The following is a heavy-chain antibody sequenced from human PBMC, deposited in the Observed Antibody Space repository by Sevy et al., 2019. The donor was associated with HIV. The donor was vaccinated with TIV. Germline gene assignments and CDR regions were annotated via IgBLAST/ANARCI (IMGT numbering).Heavy chain of an antibody. CDR2: ISNTRNTI. CDR1: GFPFSSYE. Sequence: SLRLSCAASGFPFSSYEMNWFRQAPGRGLQWISYISNTRNTISDSDSVRGRFTVSRDNAKNSLFLHMNSLRAEDTSTYYCARDLPLTAPTVAHFDYWGRGTQVTVSS. D-gene: IGHD4-17*01. V-gene: IGHV3-48*03. CDR3: ARDLPLTAPTVAHFDY. J-gene: IGHJ4*02.